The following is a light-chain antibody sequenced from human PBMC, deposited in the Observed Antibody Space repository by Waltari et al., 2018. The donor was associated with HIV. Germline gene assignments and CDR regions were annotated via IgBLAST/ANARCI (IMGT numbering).Light chain of an antibody. CDR1: ALSKQY. V-gene: IGLV3-25*03. J-gene: IGLJ2*01. CDR3: QSSDKNIKSVV. Sequence: SLDLTQPPSVSVSPGQTTRITCSGDALSKQYDDCYQQKAGQAPLLIIYKDSERPSGVPERFSASSSGTTVTLTINGVLAEDEADYYCQSSDKNIKSVVFGGGTKLTVL. CDR2: KDS.